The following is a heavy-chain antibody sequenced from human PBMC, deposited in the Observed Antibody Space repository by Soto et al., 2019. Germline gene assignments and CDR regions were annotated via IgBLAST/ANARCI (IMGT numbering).Heavy chain of an antibody. Sequence: SETLSLTCTVSGGSISSYYWSWIRQPPGKGLEWIGEINHSGSTNYNPSLKSRVTISVDTSKNQFSLKLSSVTAADTAVYYCARIRRRRSSSYYFDYWVQGTLVTVSS. V-gene: IGHV4-34*01. D-gene: IGHD3-10*01. CDR2: INHSGST. J-gene: IGHJ4*02. CDR1: GGSISSYY. CDR3: ARIRRRRSSSYYFDY.